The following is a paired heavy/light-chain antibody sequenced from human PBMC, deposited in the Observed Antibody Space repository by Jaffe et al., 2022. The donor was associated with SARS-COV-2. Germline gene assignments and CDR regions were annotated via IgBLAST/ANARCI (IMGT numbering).Heavy chain of an antibody. V-gene: IGHV3-30*04. Sequence: QVQLVESGGGVVQPGRSLRLSCAASGFNFRYYAMHWFRQSAGKGPEWVAVISYDGSHQSYSDSVKGRFTISRDNSKNTLYLQMNSLREEDTAVYHCAGSSGNYFDYWGQGVLVTVSP. CDR1: GFNFRYYA. CDR3: AGSSGNYFDY. D-gene: IGHD3-3*01. J-gene: IGHJ4*02. CDR2: ISYDGSHQ.
Light chain of an antibody. CDR1: QSIGTS. V-gene: IGKV1-39*01. CDR3: QQGYSSQPYT. CDR2: GAS. J-gene: IGKJ2*01. Sequence: DIQMTQSPSSLSASVGDRVTITCRASQSIGTSLNWYNQKPGQAPNLLIHGASSLQSGVPSRFSGSGSGTDFSLTISSLQPEDFATYYCQQGYSSQPYTFGQGTKVEIK.